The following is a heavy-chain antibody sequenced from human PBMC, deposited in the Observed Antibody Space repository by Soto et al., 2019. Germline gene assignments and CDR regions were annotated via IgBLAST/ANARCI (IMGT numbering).Heavy chain of an antibody. D-gene: IGHD3-22*01. CDR1: GYTLTELS. CDR2: FDPEDGET. J-gene: IGHJ4*02. Sequence: ASVKVSCKVSGYTLTELSMHWVRQAPGKGLEWMGGFDPEDGETIYAQKFQGRVTMTEDTSTDTAYMELSSLRSEDTAVYYCATGLPYYYDSSGRPDDYWGQGTLVTVSS. V-gene: IGHV1-24*01. CDR3: ATGLPYYYDSSGRPDDY.